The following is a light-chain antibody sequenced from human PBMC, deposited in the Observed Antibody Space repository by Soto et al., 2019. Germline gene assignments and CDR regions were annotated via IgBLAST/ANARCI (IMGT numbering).Light chain of an antibody. V-gene: IGKV1-39*01. CDR1: QSISSY. CDR2: AAS. Sequence: DIQMTQSPSSLSASVGDRVTITCRTSQSISSYLNWYQQKPGKAPKLLIYAASSLQSGVPSRFSGSGSGTEFTLTITSLQPEDFATYYCQQSGDTPPWTFGQGTKVDIK. CDR3: QQSGDTPPWT. J-gene: IGKJ1*01.